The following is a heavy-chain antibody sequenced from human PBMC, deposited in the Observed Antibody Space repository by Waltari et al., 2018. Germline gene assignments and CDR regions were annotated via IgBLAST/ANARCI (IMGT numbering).Heavy chain of an antibody. CDR3: ARDAAGYTDPYYFDY. D-gene: IGHD6-13*01. V-gene: IGHV4-4*07. J-gene: IGHJ4*02. Sequence: QVQLQESGPGLVKPSETLSLTCTVSGGSISSYYWSWIRQPAGKGLEWIGRMYTSGRTNYNPYLKSRVTMSVDTSKNQFSLKLSSVTAADTAVYYCARDAAGYTDPYYFDYWGQGTLVTVSS. CDR2: MYTSGRT. CDR1: GGSISSYY.